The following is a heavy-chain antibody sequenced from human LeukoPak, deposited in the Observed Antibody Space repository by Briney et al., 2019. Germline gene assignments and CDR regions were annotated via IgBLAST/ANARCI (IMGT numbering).Heavy chain of an antibody. CDR2: INHSGST. J-gene: IGHJ4*02. Sequence: PSETLSLTCAVYGGSFSGYYWSWIRQPPGKGLEWIGEINHSGSTNYNPSLKSRVTISVDTSKNQFSLKLSSVTAADTAVYYCARSRYNPRFDYWGQGTLVTVSS. V-gene: IGHV4-34*01. CDR1: GGSFSGYY. CDR3: ARSRYNPRFDY. D-gene: IGHD5-24*01.